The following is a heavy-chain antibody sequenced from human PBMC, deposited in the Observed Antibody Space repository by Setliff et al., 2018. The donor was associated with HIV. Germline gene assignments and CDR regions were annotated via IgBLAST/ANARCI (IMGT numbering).Heavy chain of an antibody. D-gene: IGHD1-1*01. Sequence: GGSLRLSCAASGFSVTDAWMNWVRQAPGKGLEWIGRIKGKTDGGTIDYAAPVKGRFTISRNDSKNTLYLQMNSLKVEDTGVYFCVRGPFNWNDVSWGRGSLVTVSS. CDR3: VRGPFNWNDVS. V-gene: IGHV3-15*05. CDR2: IKGKTDGGTI. CDR1: GFSVTDAW. J-gene: IGHJ5*02.